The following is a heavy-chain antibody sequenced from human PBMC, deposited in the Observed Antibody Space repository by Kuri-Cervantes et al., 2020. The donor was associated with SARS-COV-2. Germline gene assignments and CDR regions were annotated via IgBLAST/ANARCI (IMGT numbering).Heavy chain of an antibody. CDR1: GFTFSSYG. CDR3: ARATPYYYDSSGYKGYFDY. J-gene: IGHJ4*02. Sequence: GESLKISCAAPGFTFSSYGMHWVRQAPGKGLEWVAVISYDGSNKYYADSVKGRFTISRDNSKNTLYLQMNSLRAEDTAVYYCARATPYYYDSSGYKGYFDYWGQGTLVTVSS. V-gene: IGHV3-30*03. CDR2: ISYDGSNK. D-gene: IGHD3-22*01.